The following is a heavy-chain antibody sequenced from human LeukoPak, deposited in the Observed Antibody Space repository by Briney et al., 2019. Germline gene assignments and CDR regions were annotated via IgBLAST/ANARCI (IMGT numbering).Heavy chain of an antibody. V-gene: IGHV3-23*01. J-gene: IGHJ5*02. D-gene: IGHD1/OR15-1a*01. CDR1: GFTFSSYA. CDR2: ISGSGGST. Sequence: GGSLRLSCAASGFTFSSYAMSWVRQAPGKGLEWVSAISGSGGSTYYADSVKGRFTISRDNSKNTLYLQMNSLRAEDTAVYYCAKSSDAMRTTWFDPWGQGTLVTVSP. CDR3: AKSSDAMRTTWFDP.